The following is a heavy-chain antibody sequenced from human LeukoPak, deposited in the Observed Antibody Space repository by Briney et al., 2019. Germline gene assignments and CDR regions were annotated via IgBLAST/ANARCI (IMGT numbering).Heavy chain of an antibody. V-gene: IGHV3-30*02. CDR1: GFTFSSYG. Sequence: GGSLRLSCAASGFTFSSYGMHWVRQAPGKGLEWVAFIRYDGSNKYYADSVKGRFTISRDNSKNTLYLQMNSLRAEDTAAYYCAKDRDYDILTGYLLALDYWGQGTLVTVSS. CDR2: IRYDGSNK. CDR3: AKDRDYDILTGYLLALDY. D-gene: IGHD3-9*01. J-gene: IGHJ4*02.